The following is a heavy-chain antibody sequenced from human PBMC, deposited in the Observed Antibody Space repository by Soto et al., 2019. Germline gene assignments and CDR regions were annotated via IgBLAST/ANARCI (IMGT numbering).Heavy chain of an antibody. CDR1: GGTFRNYA. CDR2: IIPIFRAS. J-gene: IGHJ4*02. D-gene: IGHD6-13*01. V-gene: IGHV1-69*12. Sequence: QVQLVQSGAEVKEPGSSVKVSCKASGGTFRNYAINWVRRAPGQGLEWMGGIIPIFRASNYAQKFQGRVTITADESTSTAYMDLSSLRSEDTAVYYCARVRSLAAAGPSDSWGQRTLVTVSS. CDR3: ARVRSLAAAGPSDS.